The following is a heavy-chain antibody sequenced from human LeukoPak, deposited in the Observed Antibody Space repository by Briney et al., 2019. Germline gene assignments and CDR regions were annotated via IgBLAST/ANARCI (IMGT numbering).Heavy chain of an antibody. D-gene: IGHD2-15*01. CDR3: AKGSGGSCYSSFDC. Sequence: GGSLRLSCAASGFTFSSYSMNWVRQAPGKGLEWVSAIIGSGGTTFYAVSVKGRFTISRDNSKNTLFLQINNLRAEDTAVYYCAKGSGGSCYSSFDCWGQGTLVTVSS. J-gene: IGHJ4*02. V-gene: IGHV3-23*01. CDR2: IIGSGGTT. CDR1: GFTFSSYS.